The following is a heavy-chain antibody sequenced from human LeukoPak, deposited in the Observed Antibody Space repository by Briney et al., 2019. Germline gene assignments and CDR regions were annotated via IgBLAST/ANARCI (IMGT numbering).Heavy chain of an antibody. V-gene: IGHV1-2*02. Sequence: GASVKVSCKASGYTFTGYYMHWVRQAPGQGLEWMGWINPNSGGTNYAQKFQGRVTMTRDTSISTAYMELSRLRSDDTAVYYCARDATYCSSTSCYVGGANYFDYWGQGSLVTVSS. D-gene: IGHD2-2*01. CDR1: GYTFTGYY. CDR2: INPNSGGT. CDR3: ARDATYCSSTSCYVGGANYFDY. J-gene: IGHJ4*02.